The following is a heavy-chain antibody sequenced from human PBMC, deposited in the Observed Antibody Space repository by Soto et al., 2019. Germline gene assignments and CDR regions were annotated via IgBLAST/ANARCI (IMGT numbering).Heavy chain of an antibody. V-gene: IGHV3-30*03. Sequence: QVQLVESGGGVVQPGRSLRLSCAASGFTFSSYGMHWVRQAPGKGLEWVAVISYDGSYKYYADSVKGRFTISRDNSKNTLYLKMNSLRAEDTAXYXXXXXXXXXXXXXLDPWGQGTLVTVSS. CDR3: XXXXXXXXXXXLDP. CDR1: GFTFSSYG. CDR2: ISYDGSYK. J-gene: IGHJ5*02.